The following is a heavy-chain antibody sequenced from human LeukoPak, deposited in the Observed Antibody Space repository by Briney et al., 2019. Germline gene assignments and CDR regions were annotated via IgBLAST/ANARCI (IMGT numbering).Heavy chain of an antibody. J-gene: IGHJ4*02. Sequence: SETLSLTCTISGGSISSSSYYWGWIRQPPGKGLEWIETINYSGDTYYNPSLKSRVTISVDSSKNQFSLKLSSVTAADTAVYYCVRLQAVTGNFDYWGQGALVTVSS. CDR3: VRLQAVTGNFDY. CDR2: INYSGDT. V-gene: IGHV4-39*07. CDR1: GGSISSSSYY. D-gene: IGHD1-20*01.